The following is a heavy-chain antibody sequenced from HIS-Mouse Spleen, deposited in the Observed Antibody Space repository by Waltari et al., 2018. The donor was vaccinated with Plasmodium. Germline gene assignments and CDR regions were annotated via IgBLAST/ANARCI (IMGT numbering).Heavy chain of an antibody. CDR1: GGSTSSSSYY. J-gene: IGHJ4*02. Sequence: QLQLQESGPGLVKPSETLSLTCPVSGGSTSSSSYYWGWIRQPPGKGLEWIGSIYYSGSTYYNPSLKSRVTISVDTSKNQFSLKLSSVTAADTAVYYCARVGRGYSGYDSVVVGYWGQGTLVTVSS. CDR3: ARVGRGYSGYDSVVVGY. D-gene: IGHD5-12*01. CDR2: IYYSGST. V-gene: IGHV4-39*07.